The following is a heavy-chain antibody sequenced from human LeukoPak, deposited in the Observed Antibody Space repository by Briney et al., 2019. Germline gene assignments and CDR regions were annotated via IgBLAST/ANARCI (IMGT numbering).Heavy chain of an antibody. CDR1: PGITFSDYW. CDR2: IRQDGREK. D-gene: IGHD6-19*01. Sequence: PGGSLRLSCAASPGITFSDYWMNWVRQAPGKGLEWVAIIRQDGREKLYLDSEKGRFTISRDNAKSSVYLQINSLRAEDTAVYYCVGGIGWQPDYWGQGTLVTVSS. J-gene: IGHJ4*02. CDR3: VGGIGWQPDY. V-gene: IGHV3-7*03.